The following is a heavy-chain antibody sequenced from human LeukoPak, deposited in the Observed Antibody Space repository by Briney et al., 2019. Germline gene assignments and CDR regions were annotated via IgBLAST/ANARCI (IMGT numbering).Heavy chain of an antibody. V-gene: IGHV3-30*04. CDR1: GFTFSSYA. CDR2: ISYDGSNK. J-gene: IGHJ4*02. CDR3: ANGALGYCSSTSCSYIDY. Sequence: GRSLRLSCAASGFTFSSYAMHWVRQAPGKGLEWVAVISYDGSNKYYADSVKGRFTISRDNSKNTLYLQMNSLRAEDTAVYYCANGALGYCSSTSCSYIDYWGQGTLVTVSS. D-gene: IGHD2-2*01.